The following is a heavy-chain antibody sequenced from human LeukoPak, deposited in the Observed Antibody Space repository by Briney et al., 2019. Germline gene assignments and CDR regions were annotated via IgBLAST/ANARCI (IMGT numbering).Heavy chain of an antibody. Sequence: PGGSLSLSCAASGFTFSSYEMNWVRQAPGKGLEWVSKISSSGSAIYYADSVKGRFTISRDNAKSTLYLQMNSLRAEDTAVYYCARGGSLGYWGQETLVTVSS. CDR1: GFTFSSYE. CDR2: ISSSGSAI. V-gene: IGHV3-48*03. CDR3: ARGGSLGY. J-gene: IGHJ4*02. D-gene: IGHD6-19*01.